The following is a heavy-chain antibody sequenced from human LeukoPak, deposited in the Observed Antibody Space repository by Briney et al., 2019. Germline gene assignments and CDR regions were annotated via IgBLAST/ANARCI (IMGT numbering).Heavy chain of an antibody. V-gene: IGHV3-48*04. CDR1: GFTFNNYN. J-gene: IGHJ6*04. CDR3: AELGITMIGGV. D-gene: IGHD3-10*02. CDR2: ISSSVSTI. Sequence: GGSLRLSCAVSGFTFNNYNINWGCEAPGEGLGWVSYISSSVSTIYYADSVKGQFTISRDNAKNSLYLQMNSLRAEDTAVYYCAELGITMIGGVWGKGTTVTISS.